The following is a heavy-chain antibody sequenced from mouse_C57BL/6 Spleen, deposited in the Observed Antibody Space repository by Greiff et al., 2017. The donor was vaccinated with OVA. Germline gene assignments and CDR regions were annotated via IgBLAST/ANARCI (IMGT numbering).Heavy chain of an antibody. CDR3: TRLSGLDY. CDR1: GYTFTSYW. CDR2: IYPGNSDT. Sequence: VQLQQSGTVLARPGASVKMSCKTSGYTFTSYWMHWVKQRPGQGLEWIGAIYPGNSDTSYNQKFKGKAELTAVTSSSTAYMELSSLTNEDSAVYYCTRLSGLDYWGQGTTLTVSS. J-gene: IGHJ2*01. V-gene: IGHV1-5*01.